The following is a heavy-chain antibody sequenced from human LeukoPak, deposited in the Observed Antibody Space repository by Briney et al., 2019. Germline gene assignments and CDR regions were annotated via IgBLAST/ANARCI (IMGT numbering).Heavy chain of an antibody. CDR1: GFPFSSYG. V-gene: IGHV3-30*18. CDR2: ISYDGDKT. Sequence: PGGSLRLSCAASGFPFSSYGMHWVRQAPGKGLEWVAVISYDGDKTKYIDSVKGRFTISSDNSKKTVFLQMNSLRAEDTAVYYCAKDVSLWFGQPGAGYFDYWGQGTLVTVSS. CDR3: AKDVSLWFGQPGAGYFDY. J-gene: IGHJ4*02. D-gene: IGHD3-10*01.